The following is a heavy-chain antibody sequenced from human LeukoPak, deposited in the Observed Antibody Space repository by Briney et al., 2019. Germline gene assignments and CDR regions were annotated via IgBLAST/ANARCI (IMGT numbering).Heavy chain of an antibody. Sequence: GGSLRLSCAASGFTFDDYGMSWDRHAPGKGLEWVSGINWNGDITGNADSVKGRFTISRDNAKNSLYLQMNSLRAEDTALYYCVRDLSLESEGDVWGKGTTVTVSS. D-gene: IGHD3-3*01. CDR2: INWNGDIT. CDR1: GFTFDDYG. V-gene: IGHV3-20*04. CDR3: VRDLSLESEGDV. J-gene: IGHJ6*04.